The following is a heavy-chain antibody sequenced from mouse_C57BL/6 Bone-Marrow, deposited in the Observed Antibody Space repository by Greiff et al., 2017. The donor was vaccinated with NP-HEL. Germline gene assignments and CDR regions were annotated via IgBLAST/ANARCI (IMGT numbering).Heavy chain of an antibody. J-gene: IGHJ2*01. Sequence: LVESGAELVRPGASVKLSCTASGFNIKDDYMHWVKQRPEQGLEWIGWIDPENGDTEYASKFQGKATITADTSSNTAYLQLSSLTSEDTAVYYCTTFGSSPYYFDYWGQGTTLTVSS. CDR3: TTFGSSPYYFDY. V-gene: IGHV14-4*01. D-gene: IGHD1-1*01. CDR1: GFNIKDDY. CDR2: IDPENGDT.